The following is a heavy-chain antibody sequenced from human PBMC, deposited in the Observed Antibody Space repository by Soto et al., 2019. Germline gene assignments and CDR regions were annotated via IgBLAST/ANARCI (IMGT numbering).Heavy chain of an antibody. Sequence: SLKEYCKTSGGTFSNYAISWVRQAPGQGLEWMGGIIPIFGTANHAQKFQGRVTITADESTSTAYMELSSLRSEDAAVYYCARGLNDDSSGYYYYGMDVWGQGTTVTVSS. CDR2: IIPIFGTA. J-gene: IGHJ6*02. CDR3: ARGLNDDSSGYYYYGMDV. V-gene: IGHV1-69*01. CDR1: GGTFSNYA. D-gene: IGHD3-22*01.